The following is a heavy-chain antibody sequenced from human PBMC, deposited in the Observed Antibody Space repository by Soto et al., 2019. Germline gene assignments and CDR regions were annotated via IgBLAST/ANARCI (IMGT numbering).Heavy chain of an antibody. V-gene: IGHV3-23*01. Sequence: PGGSLRLSCAASGFTFSSYAMSWVRQAPGKGLEWVSAISGSGGTTYYADSVKGRFTISRDNSKNTLYLQMNSLRAEDTAVYYCAKAGGPMVRGAAFYFDYWGQGTLVTVSS. CDR3: AKAGGPMVRGAAFYFDY. J-gene: IGHJ4*02. D-gene: IGHD3-10*01. CDR2: ISGSGGTT. CDR1: GFTFSSYA.